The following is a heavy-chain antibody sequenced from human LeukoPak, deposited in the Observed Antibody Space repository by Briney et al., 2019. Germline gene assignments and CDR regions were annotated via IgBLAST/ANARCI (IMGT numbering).Heavy chain of an antibody. CDR3: ARVEADFGVVVNMDV. V-gene: IGHV3-21*01. Sequence: PGGSLRLSCAASGFTFSTYSMNWVRQAPGKGLEWVSSISSSSSYIYYADSVKGRFTISRDNAKNSLYLQMNSLRAEDTAVYYCARVEADFGVVVNMDVWGKGTTVTVSS. D-gene: IGHD3-3*01. CDR1: GFTFSTYS. CDR2: ISSSSSYI. J-gene: IGHJ6*03.